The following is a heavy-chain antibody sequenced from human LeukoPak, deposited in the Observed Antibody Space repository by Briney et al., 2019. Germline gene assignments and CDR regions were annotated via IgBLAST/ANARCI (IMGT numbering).Heavy chain of an antibody. D-gene: IGHD2-8*02. CDR1: GYTFTSYG. CDR2: ISAYNGNT. J-gene: IGHJ5*02. V-gene: IGHV1-18*01. CDR3: ARDRNYLLGENWFDP. Sequence: GASVKVSCKASGYTFTSYGISWVRQAPGQGLEWMGWISAYNGNTNYAQKLQGRVTMTTDTSTSTAYMELRSLRSDDTAVYYCARDRNYLLGENWFDPWGQGTLVTVSS.